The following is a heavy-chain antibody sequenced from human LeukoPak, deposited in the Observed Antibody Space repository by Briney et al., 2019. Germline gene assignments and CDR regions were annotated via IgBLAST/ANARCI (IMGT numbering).Heavy chain of an antibody. J-gene: IGHJ6*03. CDR1: GGTFSSYA. D-gene: IGHD2-2*01. CDR2: IIPIFGTA. CDR3: ARGLCSSTSCYWPDYYYYYYMDV. V-gene: IGHV1-69*13. Sequence: SVKFSCKASGGTFSSYAISWVRQAPGQGLEWMGGIIPIFGTANYAQKFQGRVTITADESTSTAYMELSSLRSEDTAAYYCARGLCSSTSCYWPDYYYYYYMDVWGKGTTVTVSS.